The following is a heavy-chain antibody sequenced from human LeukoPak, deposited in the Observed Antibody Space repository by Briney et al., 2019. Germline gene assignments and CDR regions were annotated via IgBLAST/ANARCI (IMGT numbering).Heavy chain of an antibody. Sequence: GASVKVSCKASGYTFTSYGISWVRQAPGQGLEWMGWISAYNGNTNYAQKLQGRVTMTTDTSTSTAYMELRSLRSEDTAVYYCARGSLDCSGGSCSLSFDYWGQGTLVTVSS. D-gene: IGHD2-15*01. J-gene: IGHJ4*02. V-gene: IGHV1-18*01. CDR2: ISAYNGNT. CDR1: GYTFTSYG. CDR3: ARGSLDCSGGSCSLSFDY.